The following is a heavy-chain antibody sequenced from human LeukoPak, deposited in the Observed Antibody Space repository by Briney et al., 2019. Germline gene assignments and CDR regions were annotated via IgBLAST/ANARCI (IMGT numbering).Heavy chain of an antibody. CDR2: ISSSGSTI. J-gene: IGHJ1*01. CDR3: AGYCSGGSCFAEYFQH. CDR1: GSTFSDYY. Sequence: GGSLRLSCAASGSTFSDYYMSWIRQAPGKGLEWVSYISSSGSTIYYADSVKGRFTISRDNAKNSLYLQMNSLRAEDTAVYYCAGYCSGGSCFAEYFQHWGQGTLVAVSS. V-gene: IGHV3-11*01. D-gene: IGHD2-15*01.